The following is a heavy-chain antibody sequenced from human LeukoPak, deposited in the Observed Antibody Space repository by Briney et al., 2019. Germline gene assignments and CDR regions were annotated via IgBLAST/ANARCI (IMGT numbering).Heavy chain of an antibody. CDR1: GYIFTSYG. CDR2: VSPYNGIT. D-gene: IGHD4-17*01. V-gene: IGHV1-18*01. Sequence: ASVKVSCKASGYIFTSYGISWVRQAPGQGLEWMGWVSPYNGITNYAQEFQGRVTMTTDTSTSTAYMELRSLRSDDTAVYYCAREATVTMDYWGQGTLVTVSS. J-gene: IGHJ4*02. CDR3: AREATVTMDY.